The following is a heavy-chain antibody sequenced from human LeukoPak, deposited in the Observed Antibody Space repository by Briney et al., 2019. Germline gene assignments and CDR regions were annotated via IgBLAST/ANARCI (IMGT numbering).Heavy chain of an antibody. Sequence: GGSLRLSCAASGFTFSSYAMHRVRQAPGEGLESVGLISYDGKNKYNADSVKGRFTISRDKSKNTLFLQMNSLRAEDAAVYYCARDKSWTGTMLGAFDIWGQGTMVIVSS. V-gene: IGHV3-30*04. CDR3: ARDKSWTGTMLGAFDI. CDR2: ISYDGKNK. D-gene: IGHD1-7*01. CDR1: GFTFSSYA. J-gene: IGHJ3*02.